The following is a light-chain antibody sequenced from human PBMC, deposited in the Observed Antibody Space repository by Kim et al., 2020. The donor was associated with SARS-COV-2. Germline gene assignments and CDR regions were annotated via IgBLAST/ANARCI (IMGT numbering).Light chain of an antibody. CDR2: LEGSGSY. CDR1: NGHSPYI. V-gene: IGLV4-60*03. J-gene: IGLJ3*02. CDR3: ETWDTNTRV. Sequence: SSVKLTCTLSNGHSPYIIAWHQQQPGKAPRYLMKLEGSGSYNKGSGVPDRFSGSSSGADRYLTISNLQSQDEADYYCETWDTNTRVFGGGTQLTVL.